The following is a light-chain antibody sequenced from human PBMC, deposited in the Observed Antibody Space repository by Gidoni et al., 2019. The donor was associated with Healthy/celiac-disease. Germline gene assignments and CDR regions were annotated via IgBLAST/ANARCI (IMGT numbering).Light chain of an antibody. Sequence: EIVMTQSPATLSLSPGERATLPCRASQSVSSSYLSWYQQKPGQAPRLLIYGASTRATGIPARFSGSGSGTDFTLTISSRQPEDFAVYYCQQDYNLPPTFGQGTKVEIK. J-gene: IGKJ1*01. CDR1: QSVSSSY. CDR3: QQDYNLPPT. V-gene: IGKV3D-7*01. CDR2: GAS.